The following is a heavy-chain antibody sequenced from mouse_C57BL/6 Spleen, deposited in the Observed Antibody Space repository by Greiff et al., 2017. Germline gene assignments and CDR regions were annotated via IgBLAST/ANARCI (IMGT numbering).Heavy chain of an antibody. CDR2: ISDGGSYT. CDR3: ARRKHGGEGAMDY. CDR1: GFTFSSYA. D-gene: IGHD1-1*02. Sequence: EVKLVESGGGLVKPGGSLKLSCAASGFTFSSYAMSWVRQTPEKRLEWVATISDGGSYTYYPDNVKGRFTISRDNAKNNLYLQMSHLKSEDTAMYYCARRKHGGEGAMDYWGQGTSVTVSS. J-gene: IGHJ4*01. V-gene: IGHV5-4*03.